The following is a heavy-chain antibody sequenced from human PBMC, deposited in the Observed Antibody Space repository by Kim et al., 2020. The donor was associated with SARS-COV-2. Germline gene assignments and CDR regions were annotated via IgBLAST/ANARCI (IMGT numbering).Heavy chain of an antibody. CDR1: GFTFSLYC. CDR3: ARWTTGDYGDYVNYYDY. Sequence: GGSLRLSCAGSGFTFSLYCMHWVRQAPGKGLEWVALISFDGNHTKYADSVRGRFTISRDNSKNTQYLQMNSLRGEDTAVYYCARWTTGDYGDYVNYYDYWGQGALVTVSS. CDR2: ISFDGNHT. J-gene: IGHJ4*02. D-gene: IGHD4-17*01. V-gene: IGHV3-33*05.